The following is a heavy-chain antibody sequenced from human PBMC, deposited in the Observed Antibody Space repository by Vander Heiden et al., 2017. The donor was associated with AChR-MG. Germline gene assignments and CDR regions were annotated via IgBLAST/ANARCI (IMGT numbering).Heavy chain of an antibody. CDR2: IRYDGSNK. CDR1: GFTFRSYG. CDR3: AKGYRAVAGTYYYYGMDV. D-gene: IGHD6-19*01. Sequence: QVQLVESGGGVVQPGGSLRLSCAALGFTFRSYGLHWVRQAPGKGLEWVAFIRYDGSNKYYADSVKGRFTISRDNSKNTLYLQMNSLRAEDTAVYYCAKGYRAVAGTYYYYGMDVWGQGTTVTVSS. J-gene: IGHJ6*02. V-gene: IGHV3-30*02.